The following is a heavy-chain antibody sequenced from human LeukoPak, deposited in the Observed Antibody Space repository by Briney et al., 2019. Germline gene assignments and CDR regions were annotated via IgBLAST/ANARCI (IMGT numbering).Heavy chain of an antibody. Sequence: LPSETLSLTCAVYGGSFSGYYWSWIRQPPGKGLEWVSGISPSGSSTYYADSVKGRFTVSRDNSKKTLFLQMNSLRAGDTAVYYCAKDWNYRSSGLYYFDYWGQGALVTVSS. CDR2: ISPSGSST. D-gene: IGHD3-22*01. CDR1: GGSFSGYY. J-gene: IGHJ4*02. CDR3: AKDWNYRSSGLYYFDY. V-gene: IGHV3-23*01.